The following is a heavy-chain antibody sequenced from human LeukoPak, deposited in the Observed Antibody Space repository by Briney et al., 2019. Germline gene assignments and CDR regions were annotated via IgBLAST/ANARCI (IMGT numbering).Heavy chain of an antibody. J-gene: IGHJ4*02. Sequence: GRSLRLSCAASGFTFSSYAMHWVRQAPGKGLEWVAVISYDGSNKYYADSVKGRFTISRDNSKNTLYLQMNSLRAEDTAVYYCARDDYLDYWGQGTLVTVSS. CDR2: ISYDGSNK. V-gene: IGHV3-30*04. CDR3: ARDDYLDY. CDR1: GFTFSSYA.